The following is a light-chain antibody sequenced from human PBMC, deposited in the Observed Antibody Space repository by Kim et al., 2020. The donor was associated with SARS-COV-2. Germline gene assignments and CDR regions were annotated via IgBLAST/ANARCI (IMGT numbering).Light chain of an antibody. V-gene: IGKV3-20*01. CDR2: GAS. CDR3: QQYGNSPRT. CDR1: QSVSSNF. Sequence: EIVLTQSPGTLSLSPGERATLSCRASQSVSSNFLAWYQQRPGQAPTIVIYGASSRATGIPDRFSGSGSGTDFTLTISRLEPEDFAVYYCQQYGNSPRTFGQGTQLEIK. J-gene: IGKJ5*01.